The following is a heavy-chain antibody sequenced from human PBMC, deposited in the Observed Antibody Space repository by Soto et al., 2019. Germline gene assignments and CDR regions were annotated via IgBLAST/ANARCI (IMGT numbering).Heavy chain of an antibody. Sequence: ASVKVSCKASGYTFTAYYLHWVRQAPGQGPEWMGWINPNSGDTNYTEMFQGRVSMSRDTSTSTAYMELSSLRFDDTAVYYCARHSGYDYVFDYWGQGTLVTVSS. CDR3: ARHSGYDYVFDY. V-gene: IGHV1-2*02. CDR1: GYTFTAYY. J-gene: IGHJ4*02. D-gene: IGHD5-12*01. CDR2: INPNSGDT.